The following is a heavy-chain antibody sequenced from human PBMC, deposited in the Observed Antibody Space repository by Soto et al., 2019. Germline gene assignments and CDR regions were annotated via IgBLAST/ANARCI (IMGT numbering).Heavy chain of an antibody. CDR1: GDSISSSSYY. D-gene: IGHD3-16*02. Sequence: TSETLSLTCTVSGDSISSSSYYWGWIRQPPGKELEWIGSIYYSGSTYYNPSLKSRVTISVDTSKNQFSLKLSSVTAADTALYYCARPSAYGSYHYWGQGALVTVSS. V-gene: IGHV4-39*01. J-gene: IGHJ4*02. CDR3: ARPSAYGSYHY. CDR2: IYYSGST.